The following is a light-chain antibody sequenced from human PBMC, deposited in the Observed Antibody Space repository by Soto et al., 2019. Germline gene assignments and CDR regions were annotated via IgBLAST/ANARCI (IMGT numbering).Light chain of an antibody. Sequence: EIVLTQSPVTLSLSPGESATLSCRASQSVSSSQVAWYQQKPGQAPTLLIYGASSRATCIPDRFSGVGSETDFTLTINRMEPEDCAVYYCQQYATSPHTFGQGTKLEIK. V-gene: IGKV3-20*01. J-gene: IGKJ2*01. CDR2: GAS. CDR3: QQYATSPHT. CDR1: QSVSSSQ.